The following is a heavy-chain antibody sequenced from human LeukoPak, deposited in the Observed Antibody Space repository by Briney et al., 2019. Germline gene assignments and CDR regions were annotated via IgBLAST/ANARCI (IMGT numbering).Heavy chain of an antibody. D-gene: IGHD3-10*01. Sequence: GGSLRLSCAASGFTFSSYWMSWVRQAPGKGLEWVANIKQDRSEKYYVDSVKGRFTISRDNAKNSLYLQMNSLRAEDTAVYYCARDVLLWFGELLSAGYGWFDPWGQGTLVTVSS. CDR3: ARDVLLWFGELLSAGYGWFDP. CDR2: IKQDRSEK. J-gene: IGHJ5*02. V-gene: IGHV3-7*01. CDR1: GFTFSSYW.